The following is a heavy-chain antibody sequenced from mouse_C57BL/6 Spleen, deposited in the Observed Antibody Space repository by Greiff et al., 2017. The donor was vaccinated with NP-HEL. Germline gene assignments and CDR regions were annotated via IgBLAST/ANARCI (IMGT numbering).Heavy chain of an antibody. CDR3: AGSGYYCGSSPWFAY. Sequence: EVKLVESGGGLVQPGGSLSLSCAASGFTFTDYYMSWVRQPPGKALEWLGFIRNKANGYTTEYSASVKGRFTISRDNSQSILYLQMNALRAEDSATYYCAGSGYYCGSSPWFAYWGQGTLVTVSA. J-gene: IGHJ3*01. CDR2: IRNKANGYTT. CDR1: GFTFTDYY. D-gene: IGHD1-1*01. V-gene: IGHV7-3*01.